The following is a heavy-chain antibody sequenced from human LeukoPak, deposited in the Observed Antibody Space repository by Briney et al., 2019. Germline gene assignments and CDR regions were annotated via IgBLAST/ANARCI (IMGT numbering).Heavy chain of an antibody. Sequence: GGSLRLSCRGSGVTFGDYAVTWFRQAPGKGLEWVGFVRTKTHGGAPETAASVKGRFNVSRDDSEGIAYLQMTSLRTEDTAMYYCARVNFRDYRGYTWFEPWGQGTLVTVSS. CDR1: GVTFGDYA. J-gene: IGHJ5*02. D-gene: IGHD3-10*01. CDR2: VRTKTHGGAP. V-gene: IGHV3-49*03. CDR3: ARVNFRDYRGYTWFEP.